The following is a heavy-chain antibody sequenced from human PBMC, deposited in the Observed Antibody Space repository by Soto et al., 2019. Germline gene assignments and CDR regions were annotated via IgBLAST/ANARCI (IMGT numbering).Heavy chain of an antibody. J-gene: IGHJ4*02. Sequence: SVKVSCKASGGTFSSYAISWVRQAPGQGLEWMGGIIPIFGTANYAQKFQGRVTITADESTSTAYMELSSLRSEDTAVYYCARAFVVVVAAPGYFDYWGQGTLVTVPQ. CDR3: ARAFVVVVAAPGYFDY. V-gene: IGHV1-69*13. D-gene: IGHD2-15*01. CDR2: IIPIFGTA. CDR1: GGTFSSYA.